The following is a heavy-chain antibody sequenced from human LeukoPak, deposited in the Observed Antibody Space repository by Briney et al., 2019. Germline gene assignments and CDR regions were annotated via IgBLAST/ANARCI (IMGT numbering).Heavy chain of an antibody. CDR3: ARDGRGLGFYYYYMDV. J-gene: IGHJ6*03. CDR2: IYYSGST. V-gene: IGHV4-59*12. Sequence: PSETLSLTCTVSGGSISSYYWSWIRQPPGKGLEWIGYIYYSGSTYYNPSLKSRVTISVDTSKNQFSLKLSSVTAADTAVYYCARDGRGLGFYYYYMDVWGKGTMVTVSS. CDR1: GGSISSYY.